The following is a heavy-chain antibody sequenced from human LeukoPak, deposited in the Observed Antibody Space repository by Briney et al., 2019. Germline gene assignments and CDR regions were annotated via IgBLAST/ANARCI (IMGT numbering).Heavy chain of an antibody. V-gene: IGHV4-38-2*02. CDR1: SYSISRGFY. J-gene: IGHJ4*02. CDR3: ARDISMVRGGPTDY. CDR2: IHHSGST. Sequence: PSDTLSLTCTVASYSISRGFYWGWIRHPPGKALEWIGSIHHSGSTYYSPSLKHRLTISVDTSKNQFSLMLTSVTAADTAVYYCARDISMVRGGPTDYWGQGTLVSVSS. D-gene: IGHD3-10*01.